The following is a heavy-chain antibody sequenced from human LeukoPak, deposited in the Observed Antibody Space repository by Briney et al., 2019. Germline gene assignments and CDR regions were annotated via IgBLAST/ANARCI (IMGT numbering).Heavy chain of an antibody. CDR3: ARVRDDNSGPLDY. V-gene: IGHV1-46*01. CDR1: GYTFTRYY. CDR2: INPSGGST. Sequence: ASVKVSCKASGYTFTRYYINWVRQAPGQGLEWMGIINPSGGSTSNAQKFQGRVTMTRDTSTSTVYMELSSLRSEDTAVYYCARVRDDNSGPLDYWGQGTLVTVSS. J-gene: IGHJ4*02. D-gene: IGHD3-22*01.